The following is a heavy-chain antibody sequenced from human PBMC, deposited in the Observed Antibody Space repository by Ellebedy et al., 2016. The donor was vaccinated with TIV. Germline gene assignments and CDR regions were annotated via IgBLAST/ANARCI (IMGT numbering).Heavy chain of an antibody. V-gene: IGHV3-23*01. CDR3: AKARCSTTSCSLDF. CDR1: GFTFGAYA. CDR2: CTTSGDST. Sequence: GESLKISXAGSGFTFGAYAMSWVRQAPGKGLEWVSGCTTSGDSTYYADSVKGRFTIYRDNSKSTLFLPMNSLGVEDTALYYCAKARCSTTSCSLDFWGQGALVTVPS. J-gene: IGHJ4*02. D-gene: IGHD2-2*01.